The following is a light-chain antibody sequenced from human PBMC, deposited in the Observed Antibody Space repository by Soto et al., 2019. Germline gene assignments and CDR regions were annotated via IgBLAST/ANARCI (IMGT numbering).Light chain of an antibody. J-gene: IGKJ2*01. V-gene: IGKV1-39*01. CDR3: QQTYSTPLYT. CDR2: AVS. Sequence: EIQMTQSTSSLSASVGERVTITCRASQSIDSYLNWYQQKPGKAPKLLIYAVSNLQSGVPSRFSGSGSGTDFSLTVSSLQPEDSATYYCQQTYSTPLYTFGQGTKLEIK. CDR1: QSIDSY.